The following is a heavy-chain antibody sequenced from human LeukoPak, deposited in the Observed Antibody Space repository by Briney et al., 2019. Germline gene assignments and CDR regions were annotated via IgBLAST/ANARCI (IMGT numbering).Heavy chain of an antibody. CDR2: IYYSGST. CDR1: GGSISSYY. Sequence: SETLSLTCTVSGGSISSYYWSWIRQPPGKGLEWIGYIYYSGSTNYNPSLKSRVTISVDTSKNQFSLKLSSVTAADTAVYYCARERAGYFDYWGQETLVTVSS. J-gene: IGHJ4*02. CDR3: ARERAGYFDY. V-gene: IGHV4-59*01.